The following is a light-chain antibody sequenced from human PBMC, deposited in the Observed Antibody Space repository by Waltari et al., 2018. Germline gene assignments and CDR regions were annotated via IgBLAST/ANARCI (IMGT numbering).Light chain of an antibody. CDR3: QQYGSSPCT. CDR2: GAA. V-gene: IGKV3-20*01. Sequence: EIVLTQSPGTLSLSPGERATLSCRASQSVSSSYLAWYQQKPVQAPRLLIYGAASRATGIPDRFSGSGSGTDFTLTISRLEPEDFAVYYCQQYGSSPCTFGQGTQVEIK. J-gene: IGKJ1*01. CDR1: QSVSSSY.